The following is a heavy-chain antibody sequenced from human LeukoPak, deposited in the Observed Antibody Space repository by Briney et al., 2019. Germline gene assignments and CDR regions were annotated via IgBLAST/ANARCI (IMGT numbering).Heavy chain of an antibody. J-gene: IGHJ4*02. CDR1: GFTFSSYFW. Sequence: GGSLRLSCAASGFTFSSYFWMHWVRQAPGKGLVWVSRIKSDASSPTYADSVEGRFTISRDNAKNSLYLQMNTLRAEDTAVYYCVRDLDLGGYSSFEYWGQGTLVTVSS. CDR2: IKSDASSP. CDR3: VRDLDLGGYSSFEY. D-gene: IGHD4-23*01. V-gene: IGHV3-74*01.